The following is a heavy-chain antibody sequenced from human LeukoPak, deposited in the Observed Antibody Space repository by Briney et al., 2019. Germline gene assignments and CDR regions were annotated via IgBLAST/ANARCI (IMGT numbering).Heavy chain of an antibody. CDR2: ICYSGST. CDR1: GGSISSSTCY. Sequence: SETLSLTCTVSGGSISSSTCYWGWIRQPPGKGLEWIGTICYSGSTYYNPSLKSRVTISVDASKNQFSLKLSSVTAADTAVYYCVKDRGNHVTDYWGQGTLVTVSS. J-gene: IGHJ4*02. D-gene: IGHD1-14*01. CDR3: VKDRGNHVTDY. V-gene: IGHV4-39*07.